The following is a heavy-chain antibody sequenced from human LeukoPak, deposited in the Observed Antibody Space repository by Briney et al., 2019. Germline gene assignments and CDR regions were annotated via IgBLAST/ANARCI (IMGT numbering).Heavy chain of an antibody. CDR1: GGSISSGGYY. Sequence: SETLSLTCTVSGGSISSGGYYWSWIRQHPGKGLEWIGYIYYSGSTYYNPSLKSRVTISVDTSKNQFSLKLSSVTAADTAVYYCASSYDSSGYYLPMGTSAFDIWGQGTVVTVSS. CDR2: IYYSGST. D-gene: IGHD3-22*01. CDR3: ASSYDSSGYYLPMGTSAFDI. J-gene: IGHJ3*02. V-gene: IGHV4-31*03.